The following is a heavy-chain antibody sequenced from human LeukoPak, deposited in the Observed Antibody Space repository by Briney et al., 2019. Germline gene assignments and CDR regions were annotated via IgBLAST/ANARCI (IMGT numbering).Heavy chain of an antibody. CDR3: VKNRGGQLRPRTFNWFDP. CDR1: GFTFRTYA. D-gene: IGHD2-2*01. V-gene: IGHV3-64D*09. J-gene: IGHJ5*02. Sequence: GGSLRLSCSASGFTFRTYAMHWVRQAPGKGLEYVSAISSDGGTIYYPDSVKGRFTISRDNSKNTLYLQMSSLRAEDTAVYYCVKNRGGQLRPRTFNWFDPWGQGTLVTVSS. CDR2: ISSDGGTI.